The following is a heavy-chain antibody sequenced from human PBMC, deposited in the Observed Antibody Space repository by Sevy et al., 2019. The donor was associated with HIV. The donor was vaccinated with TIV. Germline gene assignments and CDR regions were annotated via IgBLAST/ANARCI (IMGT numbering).Heavy chain of an antibody. J-gene: IGHJ4*02. Sequence: GGSLRLSCTTSGFRFSIYAMTWVRQAPGKGLEWVSSFCMGGDRIYYADSVRGRFTISRDDSKNTLYLEMNNLRAEDTAKYYCAREGSSKGHDYRGQGTLVTVSS. CDR2: FCMGGDRI. D-gene: IGHD2-2*01. CDR1: GFRFSIYA. V-gene: IGHV3-23*01. CDR3: AREGSSKGHDY.